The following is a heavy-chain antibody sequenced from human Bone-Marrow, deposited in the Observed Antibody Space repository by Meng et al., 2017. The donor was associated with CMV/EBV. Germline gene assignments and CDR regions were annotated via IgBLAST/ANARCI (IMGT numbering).Heavy chain of an antibody. CDR2: ISAYNGNT. Sequence: ASVKVSWKAAGYTFTSYGISWVRQAPGQGLAGMGWISAYNGNTNYAQKVQDRVTMTTDTSTSTAYMALRSLRSDDTAVYYCAREYCTNNVVYAGRSAFDIWGQGTMVTVSS. D-gene: IGHD2-8*01. CDR1: GYTFTSYG. CDR3: AREYCTNNVVYAGRSAFDI. J-gene: IGHJ3*02. V-gene: IGHV1-18*01.